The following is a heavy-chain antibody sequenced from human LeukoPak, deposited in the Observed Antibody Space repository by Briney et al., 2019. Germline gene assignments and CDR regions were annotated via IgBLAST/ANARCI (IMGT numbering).Heavy chain of an antibody. CDR3: ARGYCSGGSCYSSEVNWFDP. Sequence: WIRXXXXXGLXXIGYIYHXGSTYYNPSLKSRVTISVDRSKNQFSLKLSSVTAADTAVYYCARGYCSGGSCYSSEVNWFDPWGQGTLVTVSS. CDR2: IYHXGST. D-gene: IGHD2-15*01. V-gene: IGHV4-30-2*01. J-gene: IGHJ5*02.